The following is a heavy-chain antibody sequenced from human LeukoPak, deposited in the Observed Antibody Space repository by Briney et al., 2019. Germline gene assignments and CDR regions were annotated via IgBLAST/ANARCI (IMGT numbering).Heavy chain of an antibody. Sequence: PGGSLRLSCAASGFTFSDYYMSWIRQAPGKGLEWVSYISSSGSTIYYADSVKGRFTISRDNAKNSLYLQMNSLRAEDTAVYYCARSHRAQAGYRCSGGSCYSFADWFDPWGQGTLVTVSS. V-gene: IGHV3-11*01. CDR3: ARSHRAQAGYRCSGGSCYSFADWFDP. J-gene: IGHJ5*02. CDR1: GFTFSDYY. D-gene: IGHD2-15*01. CDR2: ISSSGSTI.